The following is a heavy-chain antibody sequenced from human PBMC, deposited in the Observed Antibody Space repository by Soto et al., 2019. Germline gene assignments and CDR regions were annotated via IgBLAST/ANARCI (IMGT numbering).Heavy chain of an antibody. CDR3: ARPFQSTYYYYGMDV. CDR1: GYSFTSYW. V-gene: IGHV5-10-1*01. J-gene: IGHJ6*02. CDR2: IDPSDSYT. Sequence: PGESLKISCKGSGYSFTSYWISWVRQMPGKGLEWMGRIDPSDSYTNYSPSFQGHVTISADKSISTAYLQWSSLKASDTAMYYCARPFQSTYYYYGMDVWGQGTTVTVSS.